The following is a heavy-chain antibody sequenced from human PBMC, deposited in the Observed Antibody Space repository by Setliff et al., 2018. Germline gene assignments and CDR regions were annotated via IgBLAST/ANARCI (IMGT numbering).Heavy chain of an antibody. CDR1: GGSFSGYY. CDR2: INHSGST. V-gene: IGHV4-34*01. J-gene: IGHJ6*03. Sequence: TSETLSLTCAVYGGSFSGYYWSWIRQPPGKGLEWIGEINHSGSTNYNPSLKSRVTISVDTSKNQFSLKLSSVTAADTAVYYCARGFYYYYYYYMDVWGKGTTVTV. CDR3: ARGFYYYYYYYMDV.